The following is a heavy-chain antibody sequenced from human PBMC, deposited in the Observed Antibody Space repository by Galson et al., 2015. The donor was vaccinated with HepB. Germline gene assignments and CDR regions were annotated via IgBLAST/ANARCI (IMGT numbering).Heavy chain of an antibody. V-gene: IGHV1-18*01. J-gene: IGHJ3*02. CDR2: ISAYNGNT. CDR1: GYTFTSYG. Sequence: SVKVSCKASGYTFTSYGISWVRQAPGQGLEWMGWISAYNGNTNYAQKLQGRVTMTTDTSTSTAYMELRSLRSDDTAVYYCARGRDLWFREFSDAFDIWGQGTMVTVSS. CDR3: ARGRDLWFREFSDAFDI. D-gene: IGHD3-10*01.